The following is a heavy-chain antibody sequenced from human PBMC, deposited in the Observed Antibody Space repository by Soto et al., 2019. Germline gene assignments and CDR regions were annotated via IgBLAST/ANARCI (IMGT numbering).Heavy chain of an antibody. CDR1: GFSLTTRGVG. J-gene: IGHJ5*02. D-gene: IGHD3-16*01. CDR3: AHIPNHYQYDWFDP. V-gene: IGHV2-5*02. CDR2: IYWDDDK. Sequence: QITLKESGPTLVKPTQTLTLTCTFSGFSLTTRGVGVGWIRQPPGKALECLALIYWDDDKRYSPCLQSRLSITKDTSKNQGVLTMTNVDPVDTATYYCAHIPNHYQYDWFDPWGQGTLVSVSS.